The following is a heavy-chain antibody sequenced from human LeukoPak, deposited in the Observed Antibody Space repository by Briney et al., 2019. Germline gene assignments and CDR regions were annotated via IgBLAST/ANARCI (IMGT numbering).Heavy chain of an antibody. V-gene: IGHV4-38-2*02. CDR3: ARSATWGGNYKY. CDR1: GYSISSGYY. J-gene: IGHJ4*02. CDR2: IYHSGST. D-gene: IGHD3-16*01. Sequence: PSETLSLTCTVHGYSISSGYYWVWIRQPPGKGLEWIGTIYHSGSTNYKPSLRSRLTMSVDTSKNQFSLRLTSVTAADTAVYYCARSATWGGNYKYWGQGSLVTVSS.